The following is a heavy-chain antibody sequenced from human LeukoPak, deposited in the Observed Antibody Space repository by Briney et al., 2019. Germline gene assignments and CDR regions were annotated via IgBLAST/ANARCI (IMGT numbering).Heavy chain of an antibody. V-gene: IGHV1-69*05. CDR3: ASRFSRYSGYPYDY. J-gene: IGHJ4*02. D-gene: IGHD5-12*01. CDR1: GGTFSSYA. CDR2: IIPIFGTA. Sequence: SVKVSCKASGGTFSSYAISWVRQAPGQGLEWMGGIIPIFGTANYAQKFQGRVTITTDESTSTAYMELSSLRSEDTAVYYCASRFSRYSGYPYDYWGQGTLVTVSS.